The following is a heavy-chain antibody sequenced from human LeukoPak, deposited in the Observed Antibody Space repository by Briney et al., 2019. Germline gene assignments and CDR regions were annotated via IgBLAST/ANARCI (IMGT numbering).Heavy chain of an antibody. Sequence: MSSETLSLTCAVYGGSFSGYYWSWIRQPPGKGLEWIGEINHSGSTNYNPSLKSRVTISVDTSKNQFSLKLSSVTAADTAVYYCARIVVVPAAISGWFDPWGQGTLVTVSS. V-gene: IGHV4-34*01. D-gene: IGHD2-2*02. J-gene: IGHJ5*02. CDR2: INHSGST. CDR3: ARIVVVPAAISGWFDP. CDR1: GGSFSGYY.